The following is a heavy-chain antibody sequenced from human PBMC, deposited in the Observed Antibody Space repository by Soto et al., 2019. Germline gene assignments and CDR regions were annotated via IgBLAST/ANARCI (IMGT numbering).Heavy chain of an antibody. J-gene: IGHJ4*02. CDR3: ARESGDLTSNFDY. D-gene: IGHD3-10*01. CDR1: GFTFTRYS. V-gene: IGHV3-21*06. CDR2: ISSTTNYI. Sequence: XGSLRLSCAASGFTFTRYSMNWVRQAPGKGLEWVSSISSTTNYIYYGDSMKGRFTISRDNAKNSLYLEMNSLRAEDTAVYYCARESGDLTSNFDYWGQGTLVTVSS.